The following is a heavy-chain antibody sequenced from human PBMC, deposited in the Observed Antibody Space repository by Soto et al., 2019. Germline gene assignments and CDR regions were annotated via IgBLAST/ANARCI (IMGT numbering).Heavy chain of an antibody. V-gene: IGHV1-3*01. CDR3: ARAQGGYSGSYRFDY. CDR1: GYTFTNYA. D-gene: IGHD1-26*01. Sequence: QVQLVQSGAEVKKPGASVKVSCKASGYTFTNYAMHWVHQAPGQRLEWMGWINAGNGNTKYSQKFQGRVTITRDTSANTAYMELSSLRSEDTAVYYCARAQGGYSGSYRFDYWGQGTLVTVSS. J-gene: IGHJ4*02. CDR2: INAGNGNT.